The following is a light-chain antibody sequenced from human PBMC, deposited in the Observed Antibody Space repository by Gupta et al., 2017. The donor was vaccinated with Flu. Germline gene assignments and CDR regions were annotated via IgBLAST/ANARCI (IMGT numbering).Light chain of an antibody. V-gene: IGKV1-9*01. CDR3: QQFYTYPF. Sequence: DIQLTQSPSFLSASVGDRVTITCWASQGINNYLAWYQQKPGEAPKLLIYTASTLHSGVPSRFSGSGSGTEFTLTISSLQPEDFATYYCQQFYTYPFFGPGTKVDIK. J-gene: IGKJ3*01. CDR2: TAS. CDR1: QGINNY.